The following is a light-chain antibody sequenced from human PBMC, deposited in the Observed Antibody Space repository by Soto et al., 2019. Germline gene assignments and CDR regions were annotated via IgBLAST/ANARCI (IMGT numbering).Light chain of an antibody. CDR3: QQYDASPYT. V-gene: IGKV3-20*01. Sequence: DIVLTQSPGTLSLSPGERATLSCRASQSISSNYLAWYQQKPGQAPRLLIYGASSRATGIPDRFSGSGSGTGFTLTISRLEPEDFAVFYCQQYDASPYTFGQGTKLEIK. J-gene: IGKJ2*01. CDR1: QSISSNY. CDR2: GAS.